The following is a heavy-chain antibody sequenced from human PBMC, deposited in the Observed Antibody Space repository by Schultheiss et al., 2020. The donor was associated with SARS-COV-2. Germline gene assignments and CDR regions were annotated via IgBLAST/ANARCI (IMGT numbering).Heavy chain of an antibody. Sequence: GGSLRLSCAASGFTFSSYSMNWVRQAPGKGLEWVSSISSSSSYIYYADSVKGRFTISRDNAKNSLYLQMNSLRAEDTAVYYCARDRLLWEYYYYYGMDVWGQGTTVTVAS. D-gene: IGHD3-10*01. CDR3: ARDRLLWEYYYYYGMDV. J-gene: IGHJ6*02. V-gene: IGHV3-21*04. CDR2: ISSSSSYI. CDR1: GFTFSSYS.